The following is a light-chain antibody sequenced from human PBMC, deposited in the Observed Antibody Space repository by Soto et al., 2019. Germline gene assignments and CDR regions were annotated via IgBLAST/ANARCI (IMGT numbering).Light chain of an antibody. V-gene: IGLV2-23*03. Sequence: QSVLTQPASVSGSPGQSITISCTGTSSYVGSYNLVSWYQQHPGKAPKLMIYEGSKRPSGVSNRFSGSKSGNTASLTISGLQAEDEADYYCCSYAGSSTFYVVFGGGTKVTVL. CDR3: CSYAGSSTFYVV. CDR1: SSYVGSYNL. J-gene: IGLJ2*01. CDR2: EGS.